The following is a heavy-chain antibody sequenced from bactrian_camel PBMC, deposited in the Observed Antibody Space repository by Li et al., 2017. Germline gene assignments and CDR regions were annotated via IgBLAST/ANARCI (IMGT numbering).Heavy chain of an antibody. V-gene: IGHV3S53*01. Sequence: HVQLVESGGGSVQAGGSLRLTCTVSGNMYSFYCLGWFRQAPGKLGEGVAAFAGDGSITYASSLEGRFTISQDSADNTLNVYLEMNSLTPEDTAMYYCAANPTRSYCSGGYWRQPVLVPNRHWGQGTQVTVS. CDR2: FAGDGSI. D-gene: IGHD2*01. CDR3: AANPTRSYCSGGYWRQPVLVPNRH. J-gene: IGHJ4*01. CDR1: GNMYSFYC.